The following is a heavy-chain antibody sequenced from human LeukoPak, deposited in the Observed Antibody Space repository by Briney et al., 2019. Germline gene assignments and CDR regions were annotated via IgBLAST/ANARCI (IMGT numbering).Heavy chain of an antibody. J-gene: IGHJ4*02. CDR1: GFTFSSYG. D-gene: IGHD6-19*01. V-gene: IGHV3-33*01. CDR3: ARDRSIAVTGPFDY. Sequence: GGSLRLSCAASGFTFSSYGMXXXXXAPXXXLXXXXXXXYXGXXKYYLXSXKGXXTXXRXNSQNMLYLQMNSLRVEDTGLYYCARDRSIAVTGPFDYWGQGTLVTVSS. CDR2: XXYXGXXK.